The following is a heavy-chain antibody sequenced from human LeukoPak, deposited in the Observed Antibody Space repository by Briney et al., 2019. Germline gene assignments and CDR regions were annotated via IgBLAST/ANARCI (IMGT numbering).Heavy chain of an antibody. D-gene: IGHD3-10*01. CDR2: ISAYNGNT. CDR3: ARVSYYGSGSYYNVNYYYYMDV. CDR1: GYTFTSYG. J-gene: IGHJ6*03. Sequence: ASVKVSCKASGYTFTSYGISWVRQAPGQGLEWMGWISAYNGNTNYAQKLQGRVTMTTDTSTSTAYMELRSLRSDDTAVYYCARVSYYGSGSYYNVNYYYYMDVWGKGTTVAISS. V-gene: IGHV1-18*01.